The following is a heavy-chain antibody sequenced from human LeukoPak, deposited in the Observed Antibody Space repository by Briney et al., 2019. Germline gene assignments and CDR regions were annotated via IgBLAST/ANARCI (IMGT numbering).Heavy chain of an antibody. CDR1: GGSISSSSYY. D-gene: IGHD1-7*01. Sequence: SETLSLTCTVSGGSISSSSYYWGWIRQPPGKGLEWIGSIYYSGSTYYNPSLKSRVTISIDTSKNQFSLKLSSVTAADTAVYYCARGGEVGTTGGSYYFDYWGQGTLVTVSS. V-gene: IGHV4-39*07. J-gene: IGHJ4*02. CDR2: IYYSGST. CDR3: ARGGEVGTTGGSYYFDY.